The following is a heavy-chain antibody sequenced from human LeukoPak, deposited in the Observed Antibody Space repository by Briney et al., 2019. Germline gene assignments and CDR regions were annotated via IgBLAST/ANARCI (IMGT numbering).Heavy chain of an antibody. CDR1: GFSFRTYA. D-gene: IGHD3-3*01. J-gene: IGHJ6*03. CDR3: AKSWSGYYHYYMDV. Sequence: GGSLILSCAASGFSFRTYAMHWVRQAPGKGLEWVASIGNDGTNRNHVDSVKGRFTISRDNSKNTVFLQMDSLRPEDTAIYYCAKSWSGYYHYYMDVWGTGTTVTVSS. V-gene: IGHV3-30*02. CDR2: IGNDGTNR.